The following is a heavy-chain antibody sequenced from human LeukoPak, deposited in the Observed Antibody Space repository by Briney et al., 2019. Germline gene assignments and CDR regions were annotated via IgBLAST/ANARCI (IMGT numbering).Heavy chain of an antibody. CDR1: GGSISSSSYY. CDR2: IYYSGST. V-gene: IGHV4-39*01. CDR3: ARQMERLAYYYDSSGYYYGVN. Sequence: SETLSLTCTVSGGSISSSSYYWGWIRQPPGKGLEWIGSIYYSGSTYYNPSLKSRITISVDTSKNQFSLKLSSVTAADTAVYYCARQMERLAYYYDSSGYYYGVNWGQGTLVTVSS. J-gene: IGHJ4*02. D-gene: IGHD3-22*01.